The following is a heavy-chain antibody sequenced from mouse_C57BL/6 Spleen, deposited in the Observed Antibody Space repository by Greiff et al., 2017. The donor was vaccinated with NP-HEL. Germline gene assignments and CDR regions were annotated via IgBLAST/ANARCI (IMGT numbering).Heavy chain of an antibody. J-gene: IGHJ2*01. CDR3: ARWREDWDVLFDY. CDR2: IYPGSGST. Sequence: VQLQQSGAELVKPGASVKMSCKASGYTFTSYWITWVKQRPGQGLEWIGDIYPGSGSTNYNEKFKSKATLTGDTSSSTAYMQRSSLTSEDSAVYYCARWREDWDVLFDYWGQGTTLTVSS. CDR1: GYTFTSYW. D-gene: IGHD4-1*01. V-gene: IGHV1-55*01.